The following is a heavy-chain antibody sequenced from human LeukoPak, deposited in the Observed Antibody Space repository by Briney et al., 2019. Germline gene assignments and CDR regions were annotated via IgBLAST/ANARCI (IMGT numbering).Heavy chain of an antibody. CDR2: ISAYNGST. Sequence: ASVKVSCKASGYTFTSYGISWVRQAPGQGLEWMGWISAYNGSTSYAQKFQGRVTMTRDTSTSTVYMELSSLRSEDTAVYYCARGGDIVVVPAAYCLIDYWGQGTLVTVSS. J-gene: IGHJ4*02. V-gene: IGHV1-18*01. CDR3: ARGGDIVVVPAAYCLIDY. CDR1: GYTFTSYG. D-gene: IGHD2-2*01.